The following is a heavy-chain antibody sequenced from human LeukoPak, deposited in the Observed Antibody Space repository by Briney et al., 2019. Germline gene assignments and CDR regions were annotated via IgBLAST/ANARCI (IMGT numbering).Heavy chain of an antibody. CDR1: GYTFTSYG. J-gene: IGHJ6*02. D-gene: IGHD2-2*01. V-gene: IGHV1-18*01. CDR3: ARFERSTSYYYHGMDV. CDR2: ISAYNGNT. Sequence: VASVKVSCKASGYTFTSYGISWVRQAPGQGLEWMGWISAYNGNTNYAQKLQGRVTMTTDTSTSTAYMELRSLRSDDTAVYYCARFERSTSYYYHGMDVWGQGTTVTVSS.